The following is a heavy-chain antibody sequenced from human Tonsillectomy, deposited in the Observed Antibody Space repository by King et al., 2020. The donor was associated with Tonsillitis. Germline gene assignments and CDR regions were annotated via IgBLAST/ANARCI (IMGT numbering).Heavy chain of an antibody. Sequence: QLVQSGAEVKKPGASVKVSCEASGYTFTDYYMHWVRQAPGQGLEWMGWINPNSGDTNYAQKFQGRVTMTRDTSITPAYMELSRLRSDDTAVYYCARAAGWFDPWGQGTLVTVSS. CDR1: GYTFTDYY. V-gene: IGHV1-2*02. CDR3: ARAAGWFDP. J-gene: IGHJ5*02. CDR2: INPNSGDT.